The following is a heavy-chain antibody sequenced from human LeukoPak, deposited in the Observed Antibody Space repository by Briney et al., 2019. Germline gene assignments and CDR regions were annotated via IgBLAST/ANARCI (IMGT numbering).Heavy chain of an antibody. Sequence: GGSLRLSCAASGFTFSSYGMHWVRQAPGKGLEWVAFIRYDGSNKYYADSVKGRFTISRDNSKNTLYLQMNSLRAEDTAVYYCASLYSSSWYSQLNWFDPWGQGTLVTVSS. CDR2: IRYDGSNK. CDR1: GFTFSSYG. V-gene: IGHV3-30*02. J-gene: IGHJ5*02. CDR3: ASLYSSSWYSQLNWFDP. D-gene: IGHD6-13*01.